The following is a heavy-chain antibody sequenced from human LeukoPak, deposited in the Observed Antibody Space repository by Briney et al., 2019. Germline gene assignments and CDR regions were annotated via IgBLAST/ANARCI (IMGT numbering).Heavy chain of an antibody. CDR3: ARGGTGFHFDY. V-gene: IGHV3-30*14. CDR1: GFTFSSYA. CDR2: ISYDGSNK. Sequence: GESLRLSCAASGFTFSSYAMHWVRQAPGKGLEWVAVISYDGSNKYYADSVKGRLTISRDTSKNTLYLQMNSLRAEDTAVYYCARGGTGFHFDYWGQGTLVTVSS. J-gene: IGHJ4*02. D-gene: IGHD3-10*01.